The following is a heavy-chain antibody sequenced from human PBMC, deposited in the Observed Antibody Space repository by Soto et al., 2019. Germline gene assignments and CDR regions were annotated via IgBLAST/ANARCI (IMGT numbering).Heavy chain of an antibody. V-gene: IGHV3-7*03. CDR2: INQDGSEN. CDR3: ARGHYNMDV. CDR1: GFTFSSYA. Sequence: GGSLRLSCAASGFTFSSYAMHWVRQAPGKGLEWVANINQDGSENYDVDSVRGRFTISRDNAKNSLYLQMNSLRAEDTAVYYCARGHYNMDVWGQGTTVTVSS. J-gene: IGHJ6*02.